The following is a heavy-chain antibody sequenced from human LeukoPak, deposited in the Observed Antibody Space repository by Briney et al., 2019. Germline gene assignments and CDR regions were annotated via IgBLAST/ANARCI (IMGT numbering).Heavy chain of an antibody. Sequence: GASVKVSFKASGYTFTSYGISWVRQAPGQGLEWMGWISAYNGNTNYSQKLQGRVTMTTDTSTSTAYMELRSLRSDDTAVYYCARDLPYSSSWYYYYGMDVWGKGTTVTVSS. J-gene: IGHJ6*04. CDR3: ARDLPYSSSWYYYYGMDV. CDR2: ISAYNGNT. V-gene: IGHV1-18*04. CDR1: GYTFTSYG. D-gene: IGHD6-13*01.